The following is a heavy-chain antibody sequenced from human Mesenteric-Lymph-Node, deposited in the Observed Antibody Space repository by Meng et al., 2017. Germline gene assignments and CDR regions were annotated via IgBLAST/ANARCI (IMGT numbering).Heavy chain of an antibody. CDR1: TFAFTPYV. V-gene: IGHV3-23*01. D-gene: IGHD6-19*01. CDR2: ISGSGRDT. Sequence: GESLKISCAASTFAFTPYVMTWVRQAPGKGLEWVSVISGSGRDTYYADSVKGRFTISRDNSKNMLYLQMNSLRAEDTAVYYCARRYSSGWYVDYWDQGTLVTVSS. CDR3: ARRYSSGWYVDY. J-gene: IGHJ4*02.